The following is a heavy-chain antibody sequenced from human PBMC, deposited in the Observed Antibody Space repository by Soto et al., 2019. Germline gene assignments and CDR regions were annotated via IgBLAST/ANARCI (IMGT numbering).Heavy chain of an antibody. CDR2: IYFSGST. Sequence: QVHLQESGPGLLKPSETLSLTCTVSGGSISGYYWNWIRQPPGKGLEWLGYIYFSGSTHYNPSLKTRLTISVDTSKKQFSLKLSSVTAADTAVYYCARQEAVAGTPFDSWGQGTLVSVSS. V-gene: IGHV4-59*01. J-gene: IGHJ4*02. CDR1: GGSISGYY. D-gene: IGHD6-19*01. CDR3: ARQEAVAGTPFDS.